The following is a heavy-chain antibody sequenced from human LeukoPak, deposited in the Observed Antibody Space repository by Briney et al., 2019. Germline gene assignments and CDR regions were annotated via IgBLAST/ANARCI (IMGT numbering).Heavy chain of an antibody. CDR1: GFTFTTYW. CDR2: INSDGSIT. Sequence: GGSLRLSCAASGFTFTTYWMHWVRQAPGKGLVWVSHINSDGSITSYADSVKGRFTISRDNAKNTLYLQMNSLRAEDTAVYYCARDAVDTANAVWGQGTTVAVSS. V-gene: IGHV3-74*01. CDR3: ARDAVDTANAV. D-gene: IGHD5-18*01. J-gene: IGHJ6*02.